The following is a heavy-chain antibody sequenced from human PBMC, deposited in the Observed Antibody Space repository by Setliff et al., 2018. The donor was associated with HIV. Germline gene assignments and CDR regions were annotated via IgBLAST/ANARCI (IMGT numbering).Heavy chain of an antibody. V-gene: IGHV4-39*01. J-gene: IGHJ4*02. CDR2: IYYSGNT. D-gene: IGHD6-19*01. CDR3: ARQEAVTCHSFDS. Sequence: SETLSLTCIVSGVSTSTSTYYWGWIRQPPGKGLEWIGYIYYSGNTYYNPSLKSRVAISIDTSKNHFSLSLRSVTAADTAVYYCARQEAVTCHSFDSWGPGALVTVSS. CDR1: GVSTSTSTYY.